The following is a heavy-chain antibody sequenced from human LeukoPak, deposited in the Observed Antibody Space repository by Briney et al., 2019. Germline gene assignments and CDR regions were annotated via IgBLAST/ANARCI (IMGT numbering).Heavy chain of an antibody. CDR3: ARPPFVSSVDAFDI. CDR1: GGTFSSYA. CDR2: IIPIFGTA. Sequence: SVTVSCTASGGTFSSYAISWVRQAPGQGLEWMGGIIPIFGTANYAQKFQGRVTITADESTSTAYMELSSLRSEDTAVYYCARPPFVSSVDAFDIWGQGIMVTVSS. J-gene: IGHJ3*02. V-gene: IGHV1-69*13. D-gene: IGHD3-16*02.